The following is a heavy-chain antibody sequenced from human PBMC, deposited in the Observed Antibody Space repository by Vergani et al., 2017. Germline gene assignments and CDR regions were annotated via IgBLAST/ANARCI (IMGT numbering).Heavy chain of an antibody. D-gene: IGHD3-10*01. CDR2: ISSSSSYI. J-gene: IGHJ2*01. CDR3: AKWGVPHWYFDL. V-gene: IGHV3-21*04. Sequence: EVQLVESGGGLVKPGGSLRLSCAASGFTFSSYSMNWVRQAPGKGLEWVSSISSSSSYIYYADSVKGRFTISRDNSKNTLYLQMNSLRAEDTAVYYCAKWGVPHWYFDLWGRGTLVTVSS. CDR1: GFTFSSYS.